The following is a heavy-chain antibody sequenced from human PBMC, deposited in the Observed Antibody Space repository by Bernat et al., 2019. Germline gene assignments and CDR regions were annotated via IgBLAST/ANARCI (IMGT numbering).Heavy chain of an antibody. CDR3: ARASSYSGTYETRNYFDS. CDR2: SRNKDKTFTT. V-gene: IGHV3-72*01. CDR1: GFTFSDHY. J-gene: IGHJ4*02. D-gene: IGHD1-26*01. Sequence: EVQLVESGGGLVQPGGSLRLSCAASGFTFSDHYMDWVRQAPGKGLEWVDRSRNKDKTFTTEYAASVTGRFTISRDESKNSLYLQMNSLKTEDTAVYYCARASSYSGTYETRNYFDSWGQGTLVTVSS.